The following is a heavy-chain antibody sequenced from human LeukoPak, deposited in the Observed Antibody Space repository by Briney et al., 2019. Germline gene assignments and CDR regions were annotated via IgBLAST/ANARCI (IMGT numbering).Heavy chain of an antibody. D-gene: IGHD3-9*01. J-gene: IGHJ4*02. V-gene: IGHV3-73*01. CDR3: TRQRPQTGTFDY. CDR1: GFSFSDSP. CDR2: VRDRANSYAT. Sequence: YPGGPLKLSCAASGFSFSDSPMHWVRQASGKGPEWVGRVRDRANSYATGYAASVEGRFTISRDDSENTAYLQMNSLIIEDTAVYYCTRQRPQTGTFDYWGQGVLVTVSS.